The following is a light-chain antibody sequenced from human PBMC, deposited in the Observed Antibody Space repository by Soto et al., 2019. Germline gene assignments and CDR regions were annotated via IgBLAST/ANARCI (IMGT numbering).Light chain of an antibody. CDR1: QSFRGL. Sequence: EIVLTQSPATLSLSPGERATLSCRASQSFRGLLAWYQQKPGQAPRLLIYDAYNRATGIPPRFSGSGSGTDSTLTISSLEPEDSAVYYCQQRHMWPITFGQGTRLEI. CDR3: QQRHMWPIT. CDR2: DAY. J-gene: IGKJ5*01. V-gene: IGKV3-11*01.